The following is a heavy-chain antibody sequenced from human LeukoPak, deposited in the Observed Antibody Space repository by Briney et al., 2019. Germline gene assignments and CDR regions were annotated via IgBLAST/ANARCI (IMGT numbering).Heavy chain of an antibody. J-gene: IGHJ3*02. V-gene: IGHV3-21*01. CDR1: GFTFSSYG. CDR2: ISSSSSYI. CDR3: ARTAMVTAEAFDI. D-gene: IGHD5-18*01. Sequence: GGTLRLSCAASGFTFSSYGMSWVRQAPGKGLEWVSSISSSSSYIYYADSVKGRFTISRDNAKNSLYLQMNSLRAEDTAVYYCARTAMVTAEAFDIWGQGTMVTVSS.